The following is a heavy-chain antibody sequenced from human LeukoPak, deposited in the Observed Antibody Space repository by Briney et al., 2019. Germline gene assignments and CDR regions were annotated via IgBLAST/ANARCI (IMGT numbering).Heavy chain of an antibody. J-gene: IGHJ4*02. CDR3: AKVSPAIAAAGRTEFDY. CDR2: IWYDGSNK. D-gene: IGHD6-13*01. Sequence: GGSLRLSCAASGFTFSSYAMSWVRQAPGKGLEWVAVIWYDGSNKYYADSVKGRFTISRDNSKNTLYLQMNSLRAEDTAVYYCAKVSPAIAAAGRTEFDYWGQGTLVTVSS. V-gene: IGHV3-33*06. CDR1: GFTFSSYA.